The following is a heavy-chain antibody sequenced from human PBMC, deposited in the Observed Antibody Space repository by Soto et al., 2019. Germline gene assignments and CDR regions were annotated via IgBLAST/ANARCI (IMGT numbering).Heavy chain of an antibody. V-gene: IGHV3-23*01. J-gene: IGHJ4*02. Sequence: EVQLLESWGGLVQPGGSLRLSCAASGFTFSTYAMTWVRQAPGKGLEWVSAISGSGAGTYYADSVNGRFTISRDNSKNTLYLQMHSLRAEETAVYYCSNYLTAVGATSPCDNWGQGTLVTVSS. CDR3: SNYLTAVGATSPCDN. CDR1: GFTFSTYA. CDR2: ISGSGAGT. D-gene: IGHD1-26*01.